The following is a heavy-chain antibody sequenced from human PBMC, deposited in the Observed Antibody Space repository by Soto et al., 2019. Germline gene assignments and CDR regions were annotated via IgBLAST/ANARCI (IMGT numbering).Heavy chain of an antibody. CDR1: GFTFSSYE. CDR3: ATEMLPDLAAPGTG. J-gene: IGHJ4*02. D-gene: IGHD6-13*01. Sequence: GGSLRLSCAASGFTFSSYEMNWVRQAPGKGLEWVSYISSSGSTIYYADSVKGRFTISRDNTKNSLYLQMNSLRAEDTAVYYCATEMLPDLAAPGTGWGQGTLVTVSS. V-gene: IGHV3-48*03. CDR2: ISSSGSTI.